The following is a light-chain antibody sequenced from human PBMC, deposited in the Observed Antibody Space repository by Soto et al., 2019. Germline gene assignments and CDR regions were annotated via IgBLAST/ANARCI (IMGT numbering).Light chain of an antibody. CDR1: QNVLSN. J-gene: IGKJ5*01. CDR2: GAS. V-gene: IGKV3-15*01. Sequence: EIVMTQYPGTLSVSPGERATLSCRASQNVLSNLAWYQQKPGQAPRLLIYGASTRATGLPARFSGSGSGTQFTLTISSLQSEDSAVYYCQQYNNWPPTFGQGTRLEI. CDR3: QQYNNWPPT.